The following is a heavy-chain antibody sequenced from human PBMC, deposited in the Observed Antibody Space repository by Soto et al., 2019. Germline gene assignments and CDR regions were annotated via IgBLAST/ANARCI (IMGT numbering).Heavy chain of an antibody. Sequence: PGGSLRLACVASGFTFSNYGMTWVRQAPGKGLEWVSCISKSDGSTYYADSVKGRFTISRDNSKNTLYLQMKSRRAEDTAVYYCAKGIYRPGDPWGQGSLVTVSS. CDR3: AKGIYRPGDP. CDR1: GFTFSNYG. J-gene: IGHJ5*02. D-gene: IGHD1-26*01. V-gene: IGHV3-23*01. CDR2: ISKSDGST.